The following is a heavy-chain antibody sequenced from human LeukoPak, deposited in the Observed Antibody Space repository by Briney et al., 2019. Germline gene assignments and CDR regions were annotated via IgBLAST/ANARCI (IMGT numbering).Heavy chain of an antibody. Sequence: GGSLRLSCAASGFIVSGKYMSWVRHAPGKGLEWVSGIHTSDNAFYADSVKGRFSISRDTSKNTLTLQMNTLSAEDTAVYYCAKDRNYDFWSGYPPGYWGQGTLVTVSS. CDR3: AKDRNYDFWSGYPPGY. V-gene: IGHV3-53*01. D-gene: IGHD3-3*01. CDR1: GFIVSGKY. CDR2: IHTSDNA. J-gene: IGHJ4*02.